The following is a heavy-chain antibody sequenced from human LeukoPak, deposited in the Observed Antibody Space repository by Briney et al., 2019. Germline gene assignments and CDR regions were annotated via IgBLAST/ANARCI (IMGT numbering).Heavy chain of an antibody. CDR1: GGTFSRYA. CDR3: ARGQGGLGSHRSPIDY. V-gene: IGHV1-69*13. Sequence: SVKVSCKASGGTFSRYAISWVRQAPGQGLEWMGGIIPIFGTANYAQKFQGRVTITADESTSTAYMELSSLRSEDTAVYYCARGQGGLGSHRSPIDYWGQGTLVTVSS. D-gene: IGHD2-15*01. CDR2: IIPIFGTA. J-gene: IGHJ4*02.